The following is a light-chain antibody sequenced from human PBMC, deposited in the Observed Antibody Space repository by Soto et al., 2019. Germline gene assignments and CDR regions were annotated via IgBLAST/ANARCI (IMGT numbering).Light chain of an antibody. Sequence: EIIFTPSPDTLSLSPGASATLSGRASPSVSSDLAWYQQKPGQAPRLLLYGTSSRATGIPVRFSGSGSGTDFTLTITSLEPEDLAVYYCQEYDDSPTITFGLGTRLEIK. V-gene: IGKV3-20*01. J-gene: IGKJ5*01. CDR1: PSVSSD. CDR2: GTS. CDR3: QEYDDSPTIT.